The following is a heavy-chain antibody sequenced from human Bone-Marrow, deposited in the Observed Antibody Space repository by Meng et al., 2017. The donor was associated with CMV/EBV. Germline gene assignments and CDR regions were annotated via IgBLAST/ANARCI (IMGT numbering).Heavy chain of an antibody. CDR3: AREGGGNSGEYYYYYYGMDV. CDR1: GGTFSSYA. J-gene: IGHJ6*02. D-gene: IGHD4-23*01. Sequence: SVKVSCKASGGTFSSYAISWVRQAPGQGLEWMGGIIPIFGTANYAQKFQGRVTITTDESTSTAYMELSSLRSEDTAVYYCAREGGGNSGEYYYYYYGMDVWGQGTTDTVSS. CDR2: IIPIFGTA. V-gene: IGHV1-69*05.